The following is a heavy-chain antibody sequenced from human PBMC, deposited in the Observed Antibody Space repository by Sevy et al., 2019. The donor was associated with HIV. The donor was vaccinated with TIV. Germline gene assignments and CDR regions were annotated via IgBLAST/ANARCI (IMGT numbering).Heavy chain of an antibody. D-gene: IGHD1-26*01. CDR1: GYTFTSYG. Sequence: AAVKVSCKASGYTFTSYGISWVGQAPGQGLEWMGWISAYNGNTNYAQKLQGRVTMTTDTSTSTAYMELRSLRSDDAAVYYCARDTTRSYDHDAFDIWGQGTAVTVSS. CDR3: ARDTTRSYDHDAFDI. J-gene: IGHJ3*02. CDR2: ISAYNGNT. V-gene: IGHV1-18*01.